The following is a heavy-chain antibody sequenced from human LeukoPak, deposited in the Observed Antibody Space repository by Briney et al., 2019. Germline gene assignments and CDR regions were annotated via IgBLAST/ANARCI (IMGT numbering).Heavy chain of an antibody. CDR1: GFTFTNAW. V-gene: IGHV3-15*01. CDR3: TTGYWSSSSKYHGDDAFDV. Sequence: RGSLRLSCAASGFTFTNAWMIWVRQAPGGGLEWVGRIKSKTGGGTPDYGAPVKVRFTISRDHSKNTLFLQMNSLKTEDTGVYFCTTGYWSSSSKYHGDDAFDVWGQGTMVTVSS. D-gene: IGHD2-2*03. J-gene: IGHJ3*01. CDR2: IKSKTGGGTP.